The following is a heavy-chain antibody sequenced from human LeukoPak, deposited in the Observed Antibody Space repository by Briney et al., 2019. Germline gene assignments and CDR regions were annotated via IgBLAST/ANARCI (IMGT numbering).Heavy chain of an antibody. V-gene: IGHV4-34*01. J-gene: IGHJ4*02. D-gene: IGHD6-19*01. Sequence: PGGSLRLSCAASGFTVSSNYMSWVRQPPGKGLEWIGEINHSGSTNYNPSLKSRVTISKNQFSLKLSSVTAADTAVYYCARGRTVADYWGQGTLVTVSS. CDR2: INHSGST. CDR1: GFTVSSNY. CDR3: ARGRTVADY.